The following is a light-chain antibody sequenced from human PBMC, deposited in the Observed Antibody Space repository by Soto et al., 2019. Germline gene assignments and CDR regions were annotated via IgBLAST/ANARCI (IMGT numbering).Light chain of an antibody. V-gene: IGKV1-17*01. CDR3: QQYGSSTWT. CDR1: QGIRND. Sequence: DIHMTQSPSSLSASVGDRVTITCRASQGIRNDLGWYQQKPGKAPKLLIYKASTLKSGVPSRFSGSGSGTEFTLTISRLEPEDFAVYYCQQYGSSTWTFGQGTKVDIK. J-gene: IGKJ1*01. CDR2: KAS.